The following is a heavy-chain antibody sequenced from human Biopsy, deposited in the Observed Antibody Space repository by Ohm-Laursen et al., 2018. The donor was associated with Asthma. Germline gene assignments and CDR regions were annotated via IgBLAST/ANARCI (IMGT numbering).Heavy chain of an antibody. CDR2: IYYNGSD. Sequence: SETLSLTCTVSGGSISSSSYYWGWIRQPPGKGLEWLGYIYYNGSDNYNPSLKSRVTISVDKSKNQFSLRLNSVTAADTAVYYCARGPNYHGSGRAPIGMDVWGQGTTVTVSS. CDR1: GGSISSSSYY. J-gene: IGHJ6*02. CDR3: ARGPNYHGSGRAPIGMDV. V-gene: IGHV4-61*05. D-gene: IGHD3-10*01.